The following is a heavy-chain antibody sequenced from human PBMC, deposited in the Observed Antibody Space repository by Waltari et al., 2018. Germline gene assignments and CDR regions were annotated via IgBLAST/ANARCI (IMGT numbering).Heavy chain of an antibody. V-gene: IGHV4-39*01. CDR3: ATYIGASLGTAAFDV. D-gene: IGHD5-12*01. J-gene: IGHJ3*01. Sequence: QLQLQESGPGLVKPSETLSLTCSVSGVSLPSDRHYWGWIRQPPGQGLEWIATLSYSGATYSSPSLKSRVTISRDTSKNQVSLQLGSVTAADTAVYYCATYIGASLGTAAFDVWGQGTMVTVSS. CDR1: GVSLPSDRHY. CDR2: LSYSGAT.